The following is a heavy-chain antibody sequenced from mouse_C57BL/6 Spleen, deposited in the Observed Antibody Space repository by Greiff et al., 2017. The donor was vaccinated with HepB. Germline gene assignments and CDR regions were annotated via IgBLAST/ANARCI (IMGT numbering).Heavy chain of an antibody. V-gene: IGHV1-82*01. CDR2: IYPGDGDT. Sequence: VQLKESGPELVKPGASVKISCKASGYAFSSSWMNWVKQRPGKGLEWIGRIYPGDGDTNYNGKFKGKATLTADKSSSTAYMQLSSLTSEDSAVYFCARLDPYYAMDYWGQGTSVTVSS. CDR1: GYAFSSSW. CDR3: ARLDPYYAMDY. J-gene: IGHJ4*01.